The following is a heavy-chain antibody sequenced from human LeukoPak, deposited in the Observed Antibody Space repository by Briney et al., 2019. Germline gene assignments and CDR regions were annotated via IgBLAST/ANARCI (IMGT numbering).Heavy chain of an antibody. CDR1: GFTFDDYA. J-gene: IGHJ4*02. CDR3: AKAYGSGSYQYYFDY. Sequence: PGGSLRLSCAASGFTFDDYAMHWVRQAPGKGLEWVSGISWNSGSIGYADSVKGRFTISSDNAKNSLYLQMNSLRAEDTALYYCAKAYGSGSYQYYFDYWGQGTLVTVSS. D-gene: IGHD3-10*01. V-gene: IGHV3-9*01. CDR2: ISWNSGSI.